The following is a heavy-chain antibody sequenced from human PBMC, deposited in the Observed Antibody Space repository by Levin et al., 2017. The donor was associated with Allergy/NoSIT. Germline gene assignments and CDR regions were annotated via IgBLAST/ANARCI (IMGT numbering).Heavy chain of an antibody. Sequence: SVKVSCKASGGTFSSYAISWVRQAPGQGLEWMGGIIPIFGTANYAQKFQGRVTITADESTSTAYMELSSLRSEDTAVYYCARGASFNCSSTSCYAVLVHNWFDPWGQGTLVTVSS. D-gene: IGHD2-2*01. CDR1: GGTFSSYA. J-gene: IGHJ5*02. CDR3: ARGASFNCSSTSCYAVLVHNWFDP. CDR2: IIPIFGTA. V-gene: IGHV1-69*13.